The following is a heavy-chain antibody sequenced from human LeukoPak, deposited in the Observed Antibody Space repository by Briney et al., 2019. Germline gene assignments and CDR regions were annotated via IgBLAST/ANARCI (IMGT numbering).Heavy chain of an antibody. CDR3: ATAPLVVVAASPGVAYYYGMDV. CDR2: FDPEDGET. CDR1: GYTLTELS. J-gene: IGHJ6*02. D-gene: IGHD2-15*01. V-gene: IGHV1-24*01. Sequence: ASVKVSCKVSGYTLTELSMHWVRQAPGKGLEWMGGFDPEDGETIYAQKFQGRVTMTEDTSTDTAYMELSSLRSEDTAVYYCATAPLVVVAASPGVAYYYGMDVWGQGTTVTVSS.